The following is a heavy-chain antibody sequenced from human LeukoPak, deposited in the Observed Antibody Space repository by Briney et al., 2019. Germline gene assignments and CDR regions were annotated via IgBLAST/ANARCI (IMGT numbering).Heavy chain of an antibody. Sequence: APVKVSCKASGYTFTGYYMHWVRQAPGQGLEWMGWINPNSGGTNYAQKFQGRVTMTRDTSISTAYMELSRLRSDDTAVYYCARDRGSGGSGSYSDYWGQGTLVTVSS. V-gene: IGHV1-2*02. D-gene: IGHD3-10*01. J-gene: IGHJ4*02. CDR1: GYTFTGYY. CDR3: ARDRGSGGSGSYSDY. CDR2: INPNSGGT.